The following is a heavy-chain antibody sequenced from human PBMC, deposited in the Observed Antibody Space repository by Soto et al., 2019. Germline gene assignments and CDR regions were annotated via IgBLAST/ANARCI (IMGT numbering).Heavy chain of an antibody. CDR1: GGTFTSYY. V-gene: IGHV1-46*01. J-gene: IGHJ6*02. D-gene: IGHD3-3*01. Sequence: AAVKVSCKASGGTFTSYYMHWVRQAPRQGLEWMGIINPSGGSTSYAQKFQGRGTMTRDTSTSTVYMELSGLRSEDTAVYYCARAGVIRYDFWSGYRSSYYYYGMDVWGQGTTVTVSS. CDR3: ARAGVIRYDFWSGYRSSYYYYGMDV. CDR2: INPSGGST.